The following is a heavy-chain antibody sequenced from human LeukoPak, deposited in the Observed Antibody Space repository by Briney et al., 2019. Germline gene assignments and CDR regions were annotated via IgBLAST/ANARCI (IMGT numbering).Heavy chain of an antibody. V-gene: IGHV1-18*01. CDR3: ARVARWFGETYYYYGMDV. J-gene: IGHJ6*02. D-gene: IGHD3-10*01. CDR1: GYNFTSYG. Sequence: ASVKVYCKSSGYNFTSYGISWVRQAPGQGNEWMGWISAYNGSTNYAQKLQGRVTMTTDTSTSTAYMELRSLRSDDTAVYYCARVARWFGETYYYYGMDVWGQGTTVTVSS. CDR2: ISAYNGST.